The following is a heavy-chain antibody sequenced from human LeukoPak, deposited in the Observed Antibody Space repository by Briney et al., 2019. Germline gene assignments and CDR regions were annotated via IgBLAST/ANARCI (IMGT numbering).Heavy chain of an antibody. D-gene: IGHD2-2*01. V-gene: IGHV3-33*01. CDR3: ARERSTLVGNY. Sequence: GGSLILSCAASGFTFSSYGMHWVRQAPGKGLEWVAVIWYDGSNKYYADSVKGRFTISRDNSKNTLYLQMNSLRAEDTAVYYCARERSTLVGNYWGQGTLVTVSS. J-gene: IGHJ4*02. CDR1: GFTFSSYG. CDR2: IWYDGSNK.